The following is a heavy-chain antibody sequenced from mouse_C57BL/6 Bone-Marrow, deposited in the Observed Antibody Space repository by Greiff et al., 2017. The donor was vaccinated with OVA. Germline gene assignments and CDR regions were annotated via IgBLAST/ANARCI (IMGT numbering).Heavy chain of an antibody. CDR3: ARGTY. CDR2: IYPGDGDT. V-gene: IGHV1-80*01. Sequence: VKLMESGAELVKPGASVKISCKASGYALSSYWRNWVKQRPGKGLEWIVQIYPGDGDTNYNGKFKGKATLTADKSSSTAYMQLSSLTSGDSAVYFCARGTYWGQGTLVTVSA. J-gene: IGHJ3*01. CDR1: GYALSSYW.